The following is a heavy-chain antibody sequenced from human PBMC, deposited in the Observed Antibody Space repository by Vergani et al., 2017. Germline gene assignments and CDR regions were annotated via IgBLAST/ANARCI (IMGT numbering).Heavy chain of an antibody. J-gene: IGHJ4*02. Sequence: QVQLQESGPGLVKPSETLSLTCAVSGYSISSGYYWGWIRQPPGKGLEWIGSIYHSGSTYYNPSLKSRVTISVDTSKNQFSLKLSSVTAADTAVYYCTTDPLYYGEGFDYWGQGTLVTVSS. V-gene: IGHV4-38-2*02. CDR3: TTDPLYYGEGFDY. CDR2: IYHSGST. CDR1: GYSISSGYY. D-gene: IGHD3-10*01.